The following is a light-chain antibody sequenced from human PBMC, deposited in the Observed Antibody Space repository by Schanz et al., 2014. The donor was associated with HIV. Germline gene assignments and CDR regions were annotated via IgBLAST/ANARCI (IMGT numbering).Light chain of an antibody. Sequence: QSVLTQPPSVSGAPGQRVTISCTGSSSNIGSNYVYWYQQLPGTAPKLLIYRNNQRPSGVPDRFSGSKSGTSASLAITGLQAEDEADYYCQSYDSSLSGVVFGGGTKLTVL. CDR3: QSYDSSLSGVV. V-gene: IGLV1-40*01. CDR2: RNN. J-gene: IGLJ2*01. CDR1: SSNIGSNY.